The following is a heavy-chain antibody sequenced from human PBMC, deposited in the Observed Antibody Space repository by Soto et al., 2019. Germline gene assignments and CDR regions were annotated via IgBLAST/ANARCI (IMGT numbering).Heavy chain of an antibody. CDR1: GGSISSSSYY. V-gene: IGHV4-39*01. J-gene: IGHJ5*02. CDR3: ARTYYYGSGSYYIDNNWFDP. D-gene: IGHD3-10*01. CDR2: IYYSGST. Sequence: SETLSLTCTVSGGSISSSSYYWGWIRQPPGKGMEWIGSIYYSGSTYYNPSLKSRVTISVDTSKNQFSLKLSSVTAADTAVYYCARTYYYGSGSYYIDNNWFDPWGQGTLVTVSS.